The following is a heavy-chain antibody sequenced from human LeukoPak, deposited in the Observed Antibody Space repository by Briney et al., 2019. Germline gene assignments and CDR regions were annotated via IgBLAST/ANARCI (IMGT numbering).Heavy chain of an antibody. D-gene: IGHD5-18*01. J-gene: IGHJ4*02. V-gene: IGHV4-34*01. Sequence: PSETLSLTCAVYGGSFSGYYWSWIRQPPGKGLGWIGEINHSGSTNYNPSLKSRVTISVDTSKNQFSLKLSSLTAADTAVYYCARVAVDTAMASPFDYWGQGTLVTVSS. CDR1: GGSFSGYY. CDR3: ARVAVDTAMASPFDY. CDR2: INHSGST.